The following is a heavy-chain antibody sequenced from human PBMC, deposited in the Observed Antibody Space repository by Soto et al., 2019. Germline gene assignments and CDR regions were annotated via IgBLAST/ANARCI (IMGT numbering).Heavy chain of an antibody. CDR3: ARADYYDSYSYYFLPSDFDF. D-gene: IGHD3-22*01. CDR2: MFYSGST. V-gene: IGHV4-39*01. Sequence: QLQLQESGPGLVKPSGTLSLTCTVSGGSISSDRYFWAWIRQPPGKGLEGIGGMFYSGSTYYNPSLKSRGTISVDMSVDMSKYRFSLKLNSVSAADTAIYFCARADYYDSYSYYFLPSDFDFWGQGTLVTVSS. J-gene: IGHJ4*02. CDR1: GGSISSDRYF.